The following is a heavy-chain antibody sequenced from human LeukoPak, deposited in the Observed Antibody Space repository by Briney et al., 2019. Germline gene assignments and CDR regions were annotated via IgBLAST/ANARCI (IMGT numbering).Heavy chain of an antibody. J-gene: IGHJ4*02. V-gene: IGHV3-48*03. CDR1: GFTFSSYE. CDR3: ARGHYYDSSGYDY. CDR2: ISSSGSTI. Sequence: GGSLRLSCAASGFTFSSYEMNWVRQAPGKGLEWVSYISSSGSTIYYADSVKGRFTISRDNPKNSLYLQMNSLRAEDTAVYYCARGHYYDSSGYDYWGQGTLVTVSS. D-gene: IGHD3-22*01.